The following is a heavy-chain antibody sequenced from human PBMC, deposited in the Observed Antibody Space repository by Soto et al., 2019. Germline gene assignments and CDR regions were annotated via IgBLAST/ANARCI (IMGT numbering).Heavy chain of an antibody. D-gene: IGHD3-10*01. Sequence: QVQLVESGGGVVQPGRSLRLSCAASGFTFSSYGMHWVRQAPGKGLEWVAVISYDGSNKYYADSVKGRFTISRDKSKNTLYLQMNSLRAEDTAVYYCAKGYYYFSSVYFDYWGQGTLVTVSS. CDR1: GFTFSSYG. CDR2: ISYDGSNK. V-gene: IGHV3-30*18. J-gene: IGHJ4*02. CDR3: AKGYYYFSSVYFDY.